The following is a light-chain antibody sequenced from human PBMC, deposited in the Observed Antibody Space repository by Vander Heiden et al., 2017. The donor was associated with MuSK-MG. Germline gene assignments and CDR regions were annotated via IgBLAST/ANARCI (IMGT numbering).Light chain of an antibody. CDR1: QRISNY. Sequence: DIQMTQSPSSLSASIGDRVTITCRASQRISNYLNWYQQKPGKAPKFLISAASNLQSGVPSRFSGSGSGTDFTLTIDSLQPEDFATYFCQQSNRSPWTFGQGTKVEIK. CDR3: QQSNRSPWT. V-gene: IGKV1-39*01. J-gene: IGKJ1*01. CDR2: AAS.